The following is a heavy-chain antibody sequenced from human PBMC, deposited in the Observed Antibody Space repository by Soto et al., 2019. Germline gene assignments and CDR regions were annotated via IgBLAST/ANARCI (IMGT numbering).Heavy chain of an antibody. CDR1: GGSLGGFH. CDR3: ARGRTAALIETRLFRVLFDL. V-gene: IGHV4-34*01. J-gene: IGHJ4*01. CDR2: ISRSGST. D-gene: IGHD3-10*01. Sequence: QVQLQQWGAGLLKPSETLSLTCAVSGGSLGGFHWSWIRPRPGKGLEWIGEISRSGSTNYDPSLKSRVTMSMDTSRNQVSLNLSSVTDADTAVYYCARGRTAALIETRLFRVLFDLWGHGNLVIVSS.